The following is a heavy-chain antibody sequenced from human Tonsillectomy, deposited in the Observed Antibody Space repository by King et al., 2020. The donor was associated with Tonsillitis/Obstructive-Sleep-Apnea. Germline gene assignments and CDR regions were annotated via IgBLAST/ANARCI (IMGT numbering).Heavy chain of an antibody. CDR3: ARDAQYFVGYYYMDV. CDR1: GFTFSDHY. D-gene: IGHD3-9*01. J-gene: IGHJ6*03. V-gene: IGHV3-72*01. Sequence: ELQLVQSGGGLVQPGGSLRLSCAASGFTFSDHYMDWVRQAPGKGLEWVGRSRNKANSYTAEYAASVKGRFTISRDDSKNSLYLQMNSLETEDTAIYYCARDAQYFVGYYYMDVWGKGTTVTVSS. CDR2: SRNKANSYTA.